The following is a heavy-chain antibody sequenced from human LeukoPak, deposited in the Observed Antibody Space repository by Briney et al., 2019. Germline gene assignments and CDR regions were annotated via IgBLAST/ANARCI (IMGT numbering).Heavy chain of an antibody. CDR3: ARVMRNDYGSGSFFDF. D-gene: IGHD3-10*01. CDR1: GFTFSSYA. V-gene: IGHV3-66*01. CDR2: LYSGGSI. Sequence: GGSLRLSCAASGFTFSSYAMSWVRQAPGKGLEWVSVLYSGGSIYDAASVKGRFTISRDISRNTLYLQMNSLRVEDTAVYYCARVMRNDYGSGSFFDFWGQGTLVTVSS. J-gene: IGHJ4*02.